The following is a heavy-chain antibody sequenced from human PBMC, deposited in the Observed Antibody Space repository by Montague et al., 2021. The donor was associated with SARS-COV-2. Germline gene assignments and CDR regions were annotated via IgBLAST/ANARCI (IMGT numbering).Heavy chain of an antibody. J-gene: IGHJ4*02. CDR1: GGSISSSSYY. D-gene: IGHD5-18*01. V-gene: IGHV4-39*07. Sequence: SETLSLTCTVSGGSISSSSYYWGWIRQPPGKGLEWIGSIYYSGSTYYNPSLKSRVTISVDTSKNQFSLKLSSVTAADTAVYYCARGIRRTWIQLWVRSGFEYWGQGTLVTGSS. CDR2: IYYSGST. CDR3: ARGIRRTWIQLWVRSGFEY.